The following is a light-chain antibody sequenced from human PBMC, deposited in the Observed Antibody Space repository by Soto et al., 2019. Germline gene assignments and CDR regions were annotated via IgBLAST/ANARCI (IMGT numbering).Light chain of an antibody. CDR2: DVS. V-gene: IGLV2-11*01. Sequence: SVLGQPRSVSGSPGQSVTISCTGTSSDVGGYNYVSWYQQHPGKAPKLMIYDVSKRPSGVPDRFSGSKSGNTASLTISGLQADDEADYYCCSYAGSYTFVFGTGTKVTVL. J-gene: IGLJ1*01. CDR1: SSDVGGYNY. CDR3: CSYAGSYTFV.